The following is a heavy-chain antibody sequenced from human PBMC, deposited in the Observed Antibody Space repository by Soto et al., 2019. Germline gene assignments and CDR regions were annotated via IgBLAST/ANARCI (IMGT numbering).Heavy chain of an antibody. CDR1: GFTFSTYS. J-gene: IGHJ4*02. CDR3: ARVWEGLPDS. CDR2: ISSGSTYI. D-gene: IGHD1-26*01. V-gene: IGHV3-21*01. Sequence: EVQLVESGGGLVKPGGYLRLSCAASGFTFSTYSMNWVRQAPGKGLEWVSSISSGSTYIYYADSVKGRFTISRDNAKNSLFLQMNSLRSEDTAVYYCARVWEGLPDSWGQGTLVTVSS.